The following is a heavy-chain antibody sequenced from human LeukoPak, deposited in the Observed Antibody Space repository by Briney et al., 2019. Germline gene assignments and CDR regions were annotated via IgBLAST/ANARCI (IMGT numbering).Heavy chain of an antibody. V-gene: IGHV4-59*04. D-gene: IGHD2-2*01. J-gene: IGHJ4*02. CDR1: GFTFSDYY. CDR2: IYYSGRA. Sequence: PGGSLRLSCAASGFTFSDYYMSWIRQPPGKGLEWIGNIYYSGRAYYNPSLKSRVTLSVDTSKNQFSLKLSSVTAADTAVYYCARLYCSSTSCYSPYFDYWGQGTLVTVSS. CDR3: ARLYCSSTSCYSPYFDY.